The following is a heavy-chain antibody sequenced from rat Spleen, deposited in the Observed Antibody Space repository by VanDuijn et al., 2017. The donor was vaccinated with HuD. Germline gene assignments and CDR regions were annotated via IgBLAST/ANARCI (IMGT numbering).Heavy chain of an antibody. V-gene: IGHV1-43*01. D-gene: IGHD1-11*01. J-gene: IGHJ4*01. Sequence: QVQLQQSGAELAKPGSSVKISCKASGYTFTSYYISWIKQTTGQGLEYIGYINTGSGGTNYNEKFKGKATLTVDKSSSTALIQLSSLTPNDSEVYYCGRWDYGGYREGYVMDAWGQGASVTVSS. CDR1: GYTFTSYY. CDR2: INTGSGGT. CDR3: GRWDYGGYREGYVMDA.